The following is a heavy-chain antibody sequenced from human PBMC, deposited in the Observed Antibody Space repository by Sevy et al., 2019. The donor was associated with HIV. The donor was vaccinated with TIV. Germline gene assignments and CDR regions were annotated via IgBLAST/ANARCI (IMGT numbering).Heavy chain of an antibody. J-gene: IGHJ4*02. V-gene: IGHV3-33*01. D-gene: IGHD3-22*01. Sequence: GGSLRLSCAATGFTFSNYAMHWVRQAPGKGLEWVAIIWSDGAYQYHGDSVKGRFTISRDNSKNSLYLQMNNVRVEDTAVYYCARGGYYYDNAAYYALDSWGQGTLVTVSS. CDR1: GFTFSNYA. CDR2: IWSDGAYQ. CDR3: ARGGYYYDNAAYYALDS.